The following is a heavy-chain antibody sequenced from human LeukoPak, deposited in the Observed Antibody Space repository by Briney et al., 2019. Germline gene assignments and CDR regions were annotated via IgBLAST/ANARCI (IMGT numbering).Heavy chain of an antibody. V-gene: IGHV3-7*01. CDR2: IKQDGSEK. CDR3: AKESHNYYYYHMDA. Sequence: TGGSLRLSCAASGFTFSSYWMSWVRQAPGKGLEWVANIKQDGSEKYYVDSVKGRFTISRDNAKNSLYLQMNSLRAEDTALYYCAKESHNYYYYHMDAWGKGTTVTVSS. J-gene: IGHJ6*03. CDR1: GFTFSSYW.